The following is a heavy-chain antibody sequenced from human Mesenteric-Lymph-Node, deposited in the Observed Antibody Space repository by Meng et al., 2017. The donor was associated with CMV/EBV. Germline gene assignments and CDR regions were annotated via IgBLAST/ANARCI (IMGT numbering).Heavy chain of an antibody. J-gene: IGHJ4*02. D-gene: IGHD2-2*01. CDR3: ASTTSTHWYFDS. V-gene: IGHV3-7*03. CDR1: GFTFSTYW. Sequence: GGSLRLSCAASGFTFSTYWMTWVRQAPGKGLEWVANIKQDGSEKYYVDSVKGRFTISGDNSMGTLHLQMNSLRADDTAVYYCASTTSTHWYFDSWGQGTLVTVSS. CDR2: IKQDGSEK.